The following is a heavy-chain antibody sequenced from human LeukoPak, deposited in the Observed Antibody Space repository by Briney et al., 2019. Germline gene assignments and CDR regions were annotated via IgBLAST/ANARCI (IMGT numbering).Heavy chain of an antibody. V-gene: IGHV1-2*02. D-gene: IGHD1-1*01. CDR3: ASLSGPTAPYYFDY. J-gene: IGHJ4*02. Sequence: ASVKVSCKASGYTFTGYYIHWVRQAPGQGLEWMGWINPNSGGTNYAQKFQGRVTMTRDTSISTAYIELSRLRSDDTAVYYCASLSGPTAPYYFDYWGQGTLVTVSS. CDR2: INPNSGGT. CDR1: GYTFTGYY.